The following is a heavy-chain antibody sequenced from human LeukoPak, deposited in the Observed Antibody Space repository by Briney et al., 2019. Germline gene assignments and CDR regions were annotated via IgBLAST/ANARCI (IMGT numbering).Heavy chain of an antibody. Sequence: GGSLRLSCAASGFTFSNYAMSWVRQAPGKGLEWVSAVSGSGGSAYYANSVKGRFTISRDNSKDTLDLRMNSLRAEDTAVYYCAKASFTYSSGWYYFDYWGPGTLVTVSS. J-gene: IGHJ4*02. CDR1: GFTFSNYA. D-gene: IGHD6-19*01. CDR2: VSGSGGSA. CDR3: AKASFTYSSGWYYFDY. V-gene: IGHV3-23*01.